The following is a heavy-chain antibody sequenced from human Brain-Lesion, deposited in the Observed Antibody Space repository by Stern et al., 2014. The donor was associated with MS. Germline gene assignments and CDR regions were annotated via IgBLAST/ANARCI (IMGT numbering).Heavy chain of an antibody. J-gene: IGHJ6*02. V-gene: IGHV4-61*02. Sequence: QVQLQESGPGLVKPSQTLSLSCTVSGGSISSGGYYWSWIRQPAGKGLEWIGRIFNSGSPSYNPSHKGRGTISIATAKDQFSLRLNSMTAADTAVYYCARGRVVPGFQYYATDVWGQGTTVIVSS. CDR2: IFNSGSP. CDR1: GGSISSGGYY. CDR3: ARGRVVPGFQYYATDV. D-gene: IGHD2-2*01.